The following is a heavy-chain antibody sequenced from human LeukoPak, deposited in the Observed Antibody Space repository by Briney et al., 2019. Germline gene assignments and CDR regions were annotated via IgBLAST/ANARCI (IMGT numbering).Heavy chain of an antibody. J-gene: IGHJ4*02. CDR2: IKSKTDGGTA. CDR1: GFTFSNDW. CDR3: TTSYSSSCASDY. V-gene: IGHV3-15*01. Sequence: PGGSLRLSCAASGFTFSNDWSSWVRQAPGKGLEWVGRIKSKTDGGTADYAAPVKGRFTISRDDSKSTLYLQLNSLKTEDTAVYYCTTSYSSSCASDYWGQGTLVTVSS. D-gene: IGHD6-13*01.